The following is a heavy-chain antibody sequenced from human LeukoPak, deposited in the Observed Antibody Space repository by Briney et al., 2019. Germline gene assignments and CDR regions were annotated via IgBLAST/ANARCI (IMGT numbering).Heavy chain of an antibody. V-gene: IGHV4-59*11. D-gene: IGHD3-22*01. CDR1: GGSISRHF. Sequence: SETLSLTCSVSGGSISRHFWSWIRQPPGKGLDWIAFIHYSGRTKYNPSLQSRVTISIDTSENNFSLKLTSVTAADAAVYYCARLLDNDSSGDPDTFDMWGQGTVVSVSS. CDR2: IHYSGRT. J-gene: IGHJ3*02. CDR3: ARLLDNDSSGDPDTFDM.